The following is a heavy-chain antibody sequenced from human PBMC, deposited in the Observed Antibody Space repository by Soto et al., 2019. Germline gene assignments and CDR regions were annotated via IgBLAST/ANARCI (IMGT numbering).Heavy chain of an antibody. J-gene: IGHJ4*02. V-gene: IGHV2-70*11. Sequence: SGPTLVNPTQTLTLTCTFSGFSFSTSGMCVSWIRQPPGKALEWLARIDWDDDKYYSTSLKTRLTISKDTSKNQVVLTMTNMDPVDTATYYCARALYSGSSVDYWGQGTLVTVSS. CDR2: IDWDDDK. CDR3: ARALYSGSSVDY. D-gene: IGHD1-26*01. CDR1: GFSFSTSGMC.